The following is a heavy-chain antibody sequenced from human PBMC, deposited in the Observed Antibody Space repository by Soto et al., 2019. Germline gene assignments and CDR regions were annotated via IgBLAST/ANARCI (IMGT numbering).Heavy chain of an antibody. J-gene: IGHJ6*02. CDR1: GFTFSSYW. CDR3: ARDAYCSSTSCYFYYGMDV. D-gene: IGHD2-2*01. CDR2: IKQDGSEK. V-gene: IGHV3-7*04. Sequence: PGGSLRLSCAASGFTFSSYWMSWVRQAPGKGLEWVANIKQDGSEKYYVDSVKGRFTIPRDNAKNSLYLQMNSLRAEDTAVYYCARDAYCSSTSCYFYYGMDVWGQGTTVTVSS.